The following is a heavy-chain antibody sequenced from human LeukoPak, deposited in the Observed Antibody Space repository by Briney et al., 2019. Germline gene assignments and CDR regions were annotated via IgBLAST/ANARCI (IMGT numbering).Heavy chain of an antibody. CDR2: ISGSGGDT. CDR3: AKDTSVARYCTNDICSPSDY. D-gene: IGHD2-8*01. J-gene: IGHJ4*02. V-gene: IGHV3-23*01. CDR1: GFTFSSYA. Sequence: LGGSLRLSCAASGFTFSSYAMSWVRQAPGKGLQWVSAISGSGGDTYDADSVKGRFTISRDNSKNTLYLQMNSLRAEDTAVYYCAKDTSVARYCTNDICSPSDYWGQGTLVTVSS.